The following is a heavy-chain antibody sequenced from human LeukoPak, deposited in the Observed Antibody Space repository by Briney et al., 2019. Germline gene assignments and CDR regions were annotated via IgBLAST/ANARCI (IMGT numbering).Heavy chain of an antibody. V-gene: IGHV1-2*02. CDR3: ARGVESAYNWFDP. J-gene: IGHJ5*02. CDR2: INPNSGGT. Sequence: GASVKVSCKASGYTFTDYYTHWVRQAPGQGLEWMGWINPNSGGTNYEQKFQGRVTMTRDTSINTAYMELNRLRSDDTAVYFCARGVESAYNWFDPWGQGTLVTVSS. CDR1: GYTFTDYY.